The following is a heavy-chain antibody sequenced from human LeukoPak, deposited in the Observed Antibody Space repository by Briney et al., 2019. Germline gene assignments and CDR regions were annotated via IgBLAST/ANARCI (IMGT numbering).Heavy chain of an antibody. CDR1: GGSFSGYY. D-gene: IGHD6-19*01. Sequence: SSETLSLTCAVYGGSFSGYYWSWIRQPPGKGLEWIGEINHSGSTNYNPSLKSRVTISVDTSKNQFSLKLSSVTAADTAVYYCARVIAVAGTHHWGQGTLVTVSS. V-gene: IGHV4-34*01. CDR2: INHSGST. J-gene: IGHJ5*02. CDR3: ARVIAVAGTHH.